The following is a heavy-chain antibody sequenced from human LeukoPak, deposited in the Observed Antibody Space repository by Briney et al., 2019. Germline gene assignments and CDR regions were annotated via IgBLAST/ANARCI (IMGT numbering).Heavy chain of an antibody. Sequence: GGSLRLSCAASGFTVSSNYMTWVRQPPGKGLEWVSSIFPSGGEIHYADSVRGRFTISRDNSKSTLSLQMNSLRAEDTAIYYCATYRQVLLPFESWGQGTLVTVSS. D-gene: IGHD2-8*02. CDR1: GFTVSSNY. V-gene: IGHV3-53*01. J-gene: IGHJ4*02. CDR3: ATYRQVLLPFES. CDR2: IFPSGGEI.